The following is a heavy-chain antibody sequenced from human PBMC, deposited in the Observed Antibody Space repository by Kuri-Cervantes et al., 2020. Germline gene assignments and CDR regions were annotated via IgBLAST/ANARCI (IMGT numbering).Heavy chain of an antibody. CDR2: ISYDGSNK. Sequence: GGSLRLSCAASGFIFSDYGMHWVRQAPGKGLEWVAVISYDGSNKYYADSVKGRFTISRDNSKNTLYLQMNSLRAEDTAVYYCAKDYGSGSYLSDYWGQGTLVTVSS. D-gene: IGHD3-10*01. V-gene: IGHV3-30*18. CDR1: GFIFSDYG. CDR3: AKDYGSGSYLSDY. J-gene: IGHJ4*02.